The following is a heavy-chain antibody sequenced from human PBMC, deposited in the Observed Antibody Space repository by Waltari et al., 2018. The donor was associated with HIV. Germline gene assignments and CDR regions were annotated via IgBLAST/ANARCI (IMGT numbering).Heavy chain of an antibody. CDR1: GGSIRSGGSS. CDR2: IYHSGST. J-gene: IGHJ3*02. V-gene: IGHV4-30-2*01. Sequence: QLQLQESGSGLVKPSQTLSLTCAVSGGSIRSGGSSWSWIRQPPGKGLEWIGYIYHSGSTYYNPSLKSRVTISVDRSKNQFSLKLSSVTAADTAVYYCARGDVSAFDIWGQGTMVTVSS. D-gene: IGHD2-21*02. CDR3: ARGDVSAFDI.